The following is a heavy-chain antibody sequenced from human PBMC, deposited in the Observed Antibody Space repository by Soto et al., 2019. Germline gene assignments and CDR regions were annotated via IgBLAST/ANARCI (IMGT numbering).Heavy chain of an antibody. CDR2: IKEGGRT. Sequence: QVQLQQWGAGLLKPSETLSLNCAVNGGSLSGYYWSWIRQPPGKGLEWIGEIKEGGRTNYSPSLKTRATTSSDTSNNQFSLRLYSVTAADTGVYYCARGQEGVVATHWDQGTLVTVSS. V-gene: IGHV4-34*01. CDR1: GGSLSGYY. J-gene: IGHJ4*02. CDR3: ARGQEGVVATH. D-gene: IGHD5-12*01.